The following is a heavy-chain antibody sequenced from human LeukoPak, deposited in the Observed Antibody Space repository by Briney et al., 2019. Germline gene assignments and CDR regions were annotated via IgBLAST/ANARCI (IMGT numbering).Heavy chain of an antibody. Sequence: ASVKVSCKASGYTFADYYMHWVRQAPGQGLEWMGRMSPTSGGTNYAPKFQGRVTMTRDTSISTAYMELSSLRSDDTAIYYCARVDGLDYWGQGTLVTVSS. CDR3: ARVDGLDY. J-gene: IGHJ4*02. V-gene: IGHV1-2*06. CDR2: MSPTSGGT. CDR1: GYTFADYY.